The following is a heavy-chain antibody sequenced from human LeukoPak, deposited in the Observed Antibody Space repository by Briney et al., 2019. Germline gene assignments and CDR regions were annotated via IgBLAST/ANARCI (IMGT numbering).Heavy chain of an antibody. V-gene: IGHV4-61*02. CDR1: GGSISSGRYY. CDR3: ARDIGGSSGRYNYFDY. D-gene: IGHD6-19*01. J-gene: IGHJ4*02. CDR2: IYTSGST. Sequence: SETLSLTCTVSGGSISSGRYYWSWIRQPAGKGLEWIGCIYTSGSTNYNPSLKSRVTISVDTSKNQFSLKLSSVTAADTAVYYCARDIGGSSGRYNYFDYWGQGTLVTVSS.